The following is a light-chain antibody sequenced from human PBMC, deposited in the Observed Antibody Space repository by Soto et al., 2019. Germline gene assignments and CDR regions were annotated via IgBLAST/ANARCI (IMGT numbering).Light chain of an antibody. Sequence: QSALTQPASVSGSPGQSITISCTGTSSDLGGYNFGSWYQHHPVKAPKLMIYQVSNRPSGVSNRFSGSKSGNTASLTISGLQAEDEADYYCCSYTSSSPYVFGTGTKVTVL. V-gene: IGLV2-14*01. CDR1: SSDLGGYNF. CDR3: CSYTSSSPYV. CDR2: QVS. J-gene: IGLJ1*01.